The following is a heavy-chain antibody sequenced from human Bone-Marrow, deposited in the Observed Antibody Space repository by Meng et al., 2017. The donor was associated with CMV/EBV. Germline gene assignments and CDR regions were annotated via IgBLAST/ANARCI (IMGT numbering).Heavy chain of an antibody. V-gene: IGHV4-39*07. CDR1: GGSISSSSYY. D-gene: IGHD3-10*01. J-gene: IGHJ4*02. CDR3: ARDAQYIIIPTRGFDY. CDR2: IYYSGST. Sequence: GSLRLSCTVSGGSISSSSYYWGWIRQPPGKGLEWIGSIYYSGSTYYNPSLKSRVTISVDTSKNQFSLKLSSVTAADTAVYYCARDAQYIIIPTRGFDYWGQGTLVTVSS.